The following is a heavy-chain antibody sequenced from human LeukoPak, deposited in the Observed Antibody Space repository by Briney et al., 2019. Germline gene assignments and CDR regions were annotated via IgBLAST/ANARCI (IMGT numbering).Heavy chain of an antibody. J-gene: IGHJ4*02. CDR3: ARGGGAAAGTLDY. Sequence: ASVKVSCKASGYTFTGYYMHWVRQGPGQGLEWMGWINPNSGGTNYAQKFQGRVTMTRDTSISTAYMELSRLRSDDTAVYYCARGGGAAAGTLDYWGQGTLVTVSS. D-gene: IGHD6-13*01. CDR1: GYTFTGYY. CDR2: INPNSGGT. V-gene: IGHV1-2*02.